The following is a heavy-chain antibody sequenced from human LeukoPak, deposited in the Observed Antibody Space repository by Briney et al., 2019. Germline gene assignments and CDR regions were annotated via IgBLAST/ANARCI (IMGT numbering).Heavy chain of an antibody. CDR2: ISYDGSNK. CDR3: ARDTTDIVVVPAAYSNYYYYYMDV. D-gene: IGHD2-2*01. V-gene: IGHV3-30-3*01. CDR1: GFTFSSYA. Sequence: RGRSLRLSCAASGFTFSSYAMHWVRQAPGKGLEGVAVISYDGSNKYYADSVKGRFTISRDNSKNTLYLQMNSLRAEDTAVYYCARDTTDIVVVPAAYSNYYYYYMDVWGKGTTVTVSS. J-gene: IGHJ6*03.